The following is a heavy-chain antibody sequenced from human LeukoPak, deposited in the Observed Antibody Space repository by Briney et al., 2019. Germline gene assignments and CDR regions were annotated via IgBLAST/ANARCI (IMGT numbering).Heavy chain of an antibody. CDR2: IYPGASDT. CDR1: GYSFTSSW. Sequence: GESLKISCKGSGYSFTSSWIGWVRQMPGKGLEWMGIIYPGASDTRYSPSFQGQVTISDDKSITTAYLQWSSLKASDTAMYYCARDMAAAGTDVFDYWGQGTLVTVSS. D-gene: IGHD6-13*01. V-gene: IGHV5-51*01. J-gene: IGHJ4*02. CDR3: ARDMAAAGTDVFDY.